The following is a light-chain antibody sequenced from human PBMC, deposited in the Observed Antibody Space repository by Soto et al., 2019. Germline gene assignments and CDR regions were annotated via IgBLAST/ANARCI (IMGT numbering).Light chain of an antibody. J-gene: IGLJ2*01. CDR1: SSDVGGYNY. CDR2: DVS. Sequence: QSVLTQPASVSGSPGQSITISCTGTSSDVGGYNYVSWYQQHPGKAPKLMIYDVSNRPSGVSNRFSGSKSGNTASLTISGRQDADEADDYCSSSTTSSSSLVFGGGTKLTVL. CDR3: SSSTTSSSSLV. V-gene: IGLV2-14*01.